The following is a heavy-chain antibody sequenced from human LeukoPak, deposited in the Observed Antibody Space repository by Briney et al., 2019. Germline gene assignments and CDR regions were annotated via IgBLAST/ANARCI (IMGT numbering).Heavy chain of an antibody. CDR2: TRNKANSYTT. J-gene: IGHJ4*02. V-gene: IGHV3-72*01. D-gene: IGHD3-3*01. CDR1: GFTFSNAW. Sequence: PGGSLRLSCAASGFTFSNAWMSWVRQAPGKGLEWVGRTRNKANSYTTEYAASVKGRFTISRDDSKNSLYLQMNSLKTEDTAVYYCARAHYDFWSGYSGLDYWGQGTLVTVSS. CDR3: ARAHYDFWSGYSGLDY.